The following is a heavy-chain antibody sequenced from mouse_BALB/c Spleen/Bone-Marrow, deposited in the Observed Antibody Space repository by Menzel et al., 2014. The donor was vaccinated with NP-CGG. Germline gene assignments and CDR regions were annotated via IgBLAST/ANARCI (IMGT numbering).Heavy chain of an antibody. CDR1: GFNIKDTY. V-gene: IGHV14-3*02. Sequence: VQLQQSGAELVKPGASVKLSCTASGFNIKDTYMHWVKERPEQGLEWIGRIDPANGNTKYDPKFQGKATITADTSSNTAYLQLSSLTSEDTAVYYCSRDYGGTAWFACWGHGTLVTVSA. CDR3: SRDYGGTAWFAC. J-gene: IGHJ3*01. D-gene: IGHD1-1*01. CDR2: IDPANGNT.